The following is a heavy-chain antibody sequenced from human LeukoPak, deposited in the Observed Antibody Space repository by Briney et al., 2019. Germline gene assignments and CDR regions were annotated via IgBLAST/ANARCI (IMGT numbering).Heavy chain of an antibody. Sequence: PGGSLRLSCAASGFTFSISNMSWIRQAPGKGLEWVSYISSSGSTIYYADSVKGRFTISRDNAKNSLYLQMNSLRAEDTAVYYCARTPNYYDSSGYYPSDYWGQGTLVTVSS. CDR1: GFTFSISN. J-gene: IGHJ4*02. D-gene: IGHD3-22*01. V-gene: IGHV3-11*01. CDR2: ISSSGSTI. CDR3: ARTPNYYDSSGYYPSDY.